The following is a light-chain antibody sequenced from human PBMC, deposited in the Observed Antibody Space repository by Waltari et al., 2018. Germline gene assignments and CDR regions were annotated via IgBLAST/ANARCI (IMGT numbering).Light chain of an antibody. J-gene: IGKJ5*01. Sequence: EVVMTQSPATLSVSPGERAALSCSASQYIGTDLAWYQQKRGRAPRLLIYDASTRAAGVPGSFSGSGSGSEFTLTIHSMQSDDFAVYFRQQYNDWPLTFGQGTRLEIK. V-gene: IGKV3D-15*01. CDR3: QQYNDWPLT. CDR2: DAS. CDR1: QYIGTD.